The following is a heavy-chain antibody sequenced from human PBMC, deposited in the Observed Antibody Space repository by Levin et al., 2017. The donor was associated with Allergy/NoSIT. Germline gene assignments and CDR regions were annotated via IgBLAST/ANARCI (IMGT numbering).Heavy chain of an antibody. D-gene: IGHD3-22*01. J-gene: IGHJ4*02. CDR2: INAAATTT. Sequence: QAGGSLRLSCAASGFSFSKYAMNWVRQAPGKGLEWVSTINAAATTTNYADSVKGRFTISRDNSKNTLYLQLNTLRADDTAVYYCAKRGDYYESGAYLYFGCWGQGTLVTVSS. CDR1: GFSFSKYA. V-gene: IGHV3-23*01. CDR3: AKRGDYYESGAYLYFGC.